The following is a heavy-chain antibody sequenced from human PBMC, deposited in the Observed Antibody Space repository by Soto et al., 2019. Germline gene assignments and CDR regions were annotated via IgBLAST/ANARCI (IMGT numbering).Heavy chain of an antibody. J-gene: IGHJ3*02. V-gene: IGHV1-18*04. CDR2: ISAYNGNT. D-gene: IGHD2-21*01. CDR1: GYTFTGYG. Sequence: ASVKLSCKASGYTFTGYGIIWVRQAPGQGLEWMGWISAYNGNTNYAQKLQGRVTMTTETSTSTAYMELRSLRSDDTAVYYCARWAPRRLDGEEAFDIWGQGITVTVS. CDR3: ARWAPRRLDGEEAFDI.